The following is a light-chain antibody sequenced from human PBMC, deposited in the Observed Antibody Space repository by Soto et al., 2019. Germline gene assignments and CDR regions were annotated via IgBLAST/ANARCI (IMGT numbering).Light chain of an antibody. CDR3: SSYTSSSVVV. CDR2: DVN. Sequence: QSALTQPASVSGSPGQSITISCTGTSRDIGAYNDVSWYQQHPGKAPKLIIYDVNYRASGVSYRFSGSKSDNTASLTISGLQAEDEADYHCSSYTSSSVVVFGGGTKLTVL. J-gene: IGLJ2*01. V-gene: IGLV2-14*01. CDR1: SRDIGAYND.